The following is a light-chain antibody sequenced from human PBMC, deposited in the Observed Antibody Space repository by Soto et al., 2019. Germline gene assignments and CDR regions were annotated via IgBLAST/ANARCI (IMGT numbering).Light chain of an antibody. CDR2: KAS. V-gene: IGKV1-5*03. CDR3: QQYNSLHART. J-gene: IGKJ1*01. Sequence: DIQMTQSPSTLSASVGDRVTITCRASQSISSWLAWYQQKPGKAPKLLIYKASSLESGVPSRFSGSGSGTEFTLTISSLQPDDFATYYCQQYNSLHARTFGQGTKVEIK. CDR1: QSISSW.